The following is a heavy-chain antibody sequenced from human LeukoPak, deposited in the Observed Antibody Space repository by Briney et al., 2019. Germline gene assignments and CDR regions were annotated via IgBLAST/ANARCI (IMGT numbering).Heavy chain of an antibody. V-gene: IGHV3-53*01. CDR1: GFTVSSNY. J-gene: IGHJ4*02. D-gene: IGHD3-22*01. Sequence: GGSLRLSCAASGFTVSSNYMSWVRQAPGKGLEWVSVIYSGGSTDYAASVQGRFTISRDSSKNTLYLQMNSLRAEDTAVYYCARIPIVVITSGGYWGQGTLVTVSS. CDR3: ARIPIVVITSGGY. CDR2: IYSGGST.